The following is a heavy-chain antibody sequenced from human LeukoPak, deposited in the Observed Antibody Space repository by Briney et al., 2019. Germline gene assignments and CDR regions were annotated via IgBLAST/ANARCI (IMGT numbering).Heavy chain of an antibody. CDR3: ARDYSPLYYYYYMDV. CDR2: INPNSGGT. J-gene: IGHJ6*03. Sequence: AASVKVSCKASGYTFTGYYMHWVRQAPGQGLEWMGWINPNSGGTNYAQKFQGRVTMTRDTSISTAYMELSRLRSDDTAVYYCARDYSPLYYYYYMDVWGKGTTVTVSS. V-gene: IGHV1-2*02. CDR1: GYTFTGYY. D-gene: IGHD4-11*01.